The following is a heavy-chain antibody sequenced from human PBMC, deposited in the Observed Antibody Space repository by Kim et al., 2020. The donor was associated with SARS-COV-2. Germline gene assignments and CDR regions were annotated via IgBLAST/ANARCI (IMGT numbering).Heavy chain of an antibody. Sequence: SVKVSCKASGGTFSSYAISWVRQAPGQGLEWMGGIIPIFGTANYAQKFQGRVTITADESTSTAYMELSSLRSEDTAVYYCARAVSSTKYSSGWYGPGEGWGQGTLVTVSS. V-gene: IGHV1-69*13. D-gene: IGHD6-19*01. CDR3: ARAVSSTKYSSGWYGPGEG. J-gene: IGHJ4*02. CDR1: GGTFSSYA. CDR2: IIPIFGTA.